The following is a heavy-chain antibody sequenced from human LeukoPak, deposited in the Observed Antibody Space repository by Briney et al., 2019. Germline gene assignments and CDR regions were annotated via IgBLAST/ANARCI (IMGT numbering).Heavy chain of an antibody. V-gene: IGHV3-7*01. CDR1: GFTFSRYW. Sequence: GGSLRLSCAASGFTFSRYWMSWVRQAPGKGLEWVANIKQDGSEKYYVDSVKGRFTISRDNAKNSLYLQMNSLRAEDTAVYYRVREELIAAAGTVGQNYYYYMDVWGKGTTVTVSS. CDR3: VREELIAAAGTVGQNYYYYMDV. J-gene: IGHJ6*03. CDR2: IKQDGSEK. D-gene: IGHD6-13*01.